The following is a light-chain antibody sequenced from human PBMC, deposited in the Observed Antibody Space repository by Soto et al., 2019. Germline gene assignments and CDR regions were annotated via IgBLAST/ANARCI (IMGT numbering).Light chain of an antibody. CDR2: EAS. Sequence: QSALTQPPSVSGSPGQSVTICCTGTSXDFVSYDRVSWYQQPPGTAPKLIIYEASNRPSGVPDRFSGSKSGNTASLTISGLQAADEADYYCSLYTSENTYVFGTGTKVTVL. J-gene: IGLJ1*01. CDR3: SLYTSENTYV. V-gene: IGLV2-18*01. CDR1: SXDFVSYDR.